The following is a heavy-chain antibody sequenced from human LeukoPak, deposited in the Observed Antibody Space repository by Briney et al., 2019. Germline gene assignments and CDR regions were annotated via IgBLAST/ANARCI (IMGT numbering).Heavy chain of an antibody. CDR1: GFTFSSYN. V-gene: IGHV3-21*01. J-gene: IGHJ2*01. D-gene: IGHD1-7*01. Sequence: PGGSLRLSCAASGFTFSSYNMNWVRQAPGKGLEWVSSISSGSTYADSVKGRFTISRDNAKNSLYLQMNSLRAEDTAVHYCATSTTIYWYFDLWGRGTLVTVSS. CDR2: ISSGST. CDR3: ATSTTIYWYFDL.